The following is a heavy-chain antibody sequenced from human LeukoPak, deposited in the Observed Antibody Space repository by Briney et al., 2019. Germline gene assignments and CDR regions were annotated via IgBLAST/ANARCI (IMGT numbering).Heavy chain of an antibody. J-gene: IGHJ4*02. Sequence: PGGSLRLPCAASGFTFSSYGMSWVRQAPGKGLEWVSAISGSGGFTYYADSVKGRFTISRDNSKNTLYLQMNSLRAEDTAVYYCAKQGRGLAAAYFDFWGQGTLVTVSS. CDR1: GFTFSSYG. V-gene: IGHV3-23*01. CDR3: AKQGRGLAAAYFDF. CDR2: ISGSGGFT. D-gene: IGHD6-13*01.